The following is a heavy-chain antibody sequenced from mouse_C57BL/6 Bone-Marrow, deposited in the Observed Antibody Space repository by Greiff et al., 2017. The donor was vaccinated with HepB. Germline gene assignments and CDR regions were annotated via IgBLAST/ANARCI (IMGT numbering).Heavy chain of an antibody. CDR1: GYSITSGYY. J-gene: IGHJ3*01. D-gene: IGHD1-1*01. V-gene: IGHV3-6*01. CDR2: ISYDGSN. CDR3: AKGYYGSAWFAY. Sequence: ESGPGLVKPSQSLSLTCSVTGYSITSGYYWNWLRQFPGNKLEWMGYISYDGSNNYNPSLKNRISITRDTSKNQFFLKLNSVTTEDTATYYCAKGYYGSAWFAYWGQGTLVTVSA.